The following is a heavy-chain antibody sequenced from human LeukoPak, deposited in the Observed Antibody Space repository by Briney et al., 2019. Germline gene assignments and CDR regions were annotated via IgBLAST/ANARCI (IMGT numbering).Heavy chain of an antibody. Sequence: ASVKVSCKASGYTFTGYYIHWVRHWVRQAPGQGLEWMGWINPNNGGTNYAQKFLGRVTMTRDTSISTAYMELSRLRSDDTAVYYCARAVVPAAHDQWGQGTLVTVSS. V-gene: IGHV1-2*02. CDR1: GYTFTGYY. J-gene: IGHJ4*02. CDR3: ARAVVPAAHDQ. D-gene: IGHD2-2*01. CDR2: INPNNGGT.